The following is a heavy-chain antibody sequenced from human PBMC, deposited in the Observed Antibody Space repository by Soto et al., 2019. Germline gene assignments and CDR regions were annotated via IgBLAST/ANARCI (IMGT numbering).Heavy chain of an antibody. D-gene: IGHD2-15*01. CDR2: INPNGGST. J-gene: IGHJ4*02. CDR3: ARAGYCSGGTCFHGNCDY. V-gene: IGHV1-46*01. CDR1: GYTFTTYY. Sequence: QVQLVQSGAEVKWPGASVKVSCKASGYTFTTYYMHWVRQAPGQGLEWLGIINPNGGSTTHAQKFQGRVTMTRDTSTSTVYLELSSLRSEDTAVYYCARAGYCSGGTCFHGNCDYWGQGTLVTVSA.